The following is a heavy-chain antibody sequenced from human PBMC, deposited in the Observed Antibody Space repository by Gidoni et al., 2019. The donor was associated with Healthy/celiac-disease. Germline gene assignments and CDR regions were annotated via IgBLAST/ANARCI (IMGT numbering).Heavy chain of an antibody. D-gene: IGHD1-26*01. J-gene: IGHJ4*02. Sequence: QVQLQESGPGLVKPSPTLSLTCTVSGGSISSGGYYWSWIRQHPGKGLEWIGYIYYSGSTYYNPSLKSRVTISVDTSKNQFSLKLSSVTAADTAVYYCARTHTYSGSANRWGQGTLVTVSS. V-gene: IGHV4-31*03. CDR2: IYYSGST. CDR3: ARTHTYSGSANR. CDR1: GGSISSGGYY.